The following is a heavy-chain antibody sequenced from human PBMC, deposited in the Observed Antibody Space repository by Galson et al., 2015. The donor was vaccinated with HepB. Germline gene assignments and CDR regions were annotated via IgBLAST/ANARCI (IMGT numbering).Heavy chain of an antibody. CDR3: ARGGEDIVVVPAATYKAGMDV. Sequence: SLRLSCAASGFTFSNYGMHWVRPAPGKGLDWVAVIWYDGSSKYYADSVKGRFTISRDNSKNTLYLQMNSLRAEDTAVYYCARGGEDIVVVPAATYKAGMDVWGQGTTVTVSS. CDR2: IWYDGSSK. CDR1: GFTFSNYG. D-gene: IGHD2-2*01. V-gene: IGHV3-33*01. J-gene: IGHJ6*02.